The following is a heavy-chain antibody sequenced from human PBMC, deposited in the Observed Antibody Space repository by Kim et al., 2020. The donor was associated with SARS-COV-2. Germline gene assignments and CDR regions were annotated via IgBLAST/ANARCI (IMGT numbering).Heavy chain of an antibody. Sequence: SETLSLTCTVSGGSISSGGYYWSWIRQHPGKGLEWIGYIYYSGSTYYNPSLKSRVTISVDTSKNQFSLKLSSVTAADTAVYYCQTSGTNYYYYYMDVWGKGTPVTVSS. CDR2: IYYSGST. J-gene: IGHJ6*03. D-gene: IGHD1-1*01. CDR1: GGSISSGGYY. V-gene: IGHV4-31*03. CDR3: QTSGTNYYYYYMDV.